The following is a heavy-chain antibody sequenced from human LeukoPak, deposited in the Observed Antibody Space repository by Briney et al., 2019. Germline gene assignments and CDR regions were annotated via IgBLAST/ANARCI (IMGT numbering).Heavy chain of an antibody. CDR3: ARDPELWFGELRPSNPYYYYGMDV. Sequence: GGSLRLSCAASGFTFSSYAMHWVRQAPGKGLEWVAVISYDGSNKYYADSVKGRFTISRDNAKNSLYLQMNSLRAEDTAVYYCARDPELWFGELRPSNPYYYYGMDVWGQGTTVTVSS. D-gene: IGHD3-10*01. CDR1: GFTFSSYA. J-gene: IGHJ6*02. V-gene: IGHV3-30-3*01. CDR2: ISYDGSNK.